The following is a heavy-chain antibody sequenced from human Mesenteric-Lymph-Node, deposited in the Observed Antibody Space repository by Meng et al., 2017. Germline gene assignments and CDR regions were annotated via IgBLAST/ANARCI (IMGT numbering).Heavy chain of an antibody. D-gene: IGHD7-27*01. CDR3: AKSGRNWSFDL. J-gene: IGHJ2*01. CDR2: IRDSGDTT. CDR1: GFTFSDYY. V-gene: IGHV3-23*01. Sequence: GESLKISCAASGFTFSDYYMSWVRQAPGKGLEWVATIRDSGDTTVYADSLRGRFTISRDRSTNTLYLQMNNLRAEDTDEYYCAKSGRNWSFDLWGRGTLVTVSS.